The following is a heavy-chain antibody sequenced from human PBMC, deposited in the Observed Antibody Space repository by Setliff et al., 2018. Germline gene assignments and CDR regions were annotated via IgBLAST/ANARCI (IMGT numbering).Heavy chain of an antibody. J-gene: IGHJ4*02. CDR1: GGTFSSYG. V-gene: IGHV1-69*05. Sequence: GASVKVSCKASGGTFSSYGISWVRQAPGQGLEWMGGTIPIFGTTNYAQKFQGRVTIITDESTSTAYMELSSLTSADTAVYYCARESTMVRGRGDYWGQGTLVTAPQ. CDR3: ARESTMVRGRGDY. CDR2: TIPIFGTT. D-gene: IGHD3-10*01.